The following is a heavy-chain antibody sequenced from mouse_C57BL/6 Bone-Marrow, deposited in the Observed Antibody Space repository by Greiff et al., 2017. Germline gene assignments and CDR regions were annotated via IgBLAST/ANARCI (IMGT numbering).Heavy chain of an antibody. J-gene: IGHJ1*03. V-gene: IGHV5-16*01. CDR1: GFTFSDYY. CDR3: ASVYYSNYWYFDV. Sequence: EVKLQESEGGLVQPGSSMKLSCTASGFTFSDYYMAWVRQVPEKGLEWVANINSDGSSTYYLDSLKSRFILSRDNAENILYLQLSSLKSEDTATYYCASVYYSNYWYFDVWGTGTTVTVSS. CDR2: INSDGSST. D-gene: IGHD2-5*01.